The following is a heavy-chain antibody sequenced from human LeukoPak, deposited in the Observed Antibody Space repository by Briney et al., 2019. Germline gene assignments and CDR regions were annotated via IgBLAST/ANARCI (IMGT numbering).Heavy chain of an antibody. CDR2: IYYSGST. D-gene: IGHD1-14*01. Sequence: SETLSLTCTVSGGSISSSSYYWGWLRQPPGRGLEWIGSIYYSGSTYYNPSLKSRVTISVDTSKNQFSLKLSSVTAADTAVYYCARGILGFDPWGQGTLVTVSS. V-gene: IGHV4-39*01. CDR1: GGSISSSSYY. J-gene: IGHJ5*02. CDR3: ARGILGFDP.